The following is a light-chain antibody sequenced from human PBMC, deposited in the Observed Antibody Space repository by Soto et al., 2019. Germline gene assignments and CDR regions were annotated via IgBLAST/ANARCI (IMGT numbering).Light chain of an antibody. V-gene: IGKV3-11*01. CDR3: QQRSNWPPRSIT. CDR1: QSVSSY. Sequence: EIGLTQSPATLSLSPGERTTLSCRASQSVSSYLAWYQQKPGQAPRLLIYDASNRATGIPARFSGSGSGTDFTLTISSLEPEDFAVYYCQQRSNWPPRSITFGQGTRLEIK. CDR2: DAS. J-gene: IGKJ5*01.